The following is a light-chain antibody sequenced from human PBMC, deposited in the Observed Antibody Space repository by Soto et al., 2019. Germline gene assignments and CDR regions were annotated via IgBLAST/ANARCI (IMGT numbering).Light chain of an antibody. CDR3: QKYYSGAPGA. J-gene: IGKJ1*01. CDR2: AAS. CDR1: QGISNY. V-gene: IGKV1-27*01. Sequence: DIQMTQSPSSLSASVGDRVTITCRASQGISNYLAWYQQKPGKVPKLLIYAASTLQSGVPSRFSGRGSGTDFTLAICGPQPEDVATYYCQKYYSGAPGAFGQGTKVEIK.